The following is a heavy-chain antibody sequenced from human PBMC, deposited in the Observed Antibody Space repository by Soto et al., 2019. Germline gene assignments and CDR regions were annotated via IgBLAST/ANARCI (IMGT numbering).Heavy chain of an antibody. CDR1: GFTFDDYA. CDR2: ISWNSGSI. J-gene: IGHJ2*01. V-gene: IGHV3-9*01. Sequence: EVQLVESGGGLVQPGRSLRLSCAASGFTFDDYAMHWVRQAPGKGLEWVSGISWNSGSIGYADSVKGRFTISRDNAKNSLYLQMNSLRAEDTALYYCVKDRGGHSSADWYFDLWGRGTLVTVSS. CDR3: VKDRGGHSSADWYFDL. D-gene: IGHD6-19*01.